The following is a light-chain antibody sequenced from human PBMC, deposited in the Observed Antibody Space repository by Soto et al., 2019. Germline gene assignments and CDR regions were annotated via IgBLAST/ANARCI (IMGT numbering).Light chain of an antibody. CDR2: DAS. CDR1: QSVSTY. J-gene: IGKJ4*01. Sequence: DIVLTQSPATLSLSPGERATLSCRASQSVSTYLAWYQQKPGQAPRLLIYDASNRATGIPARFSGSGSGTDFTLTISSLEPEDFAVYYCQQRSNWVLTFGGGTTVEIK. V-gene: IGKV3-11*01. CDR3: QQRSNWVLT.